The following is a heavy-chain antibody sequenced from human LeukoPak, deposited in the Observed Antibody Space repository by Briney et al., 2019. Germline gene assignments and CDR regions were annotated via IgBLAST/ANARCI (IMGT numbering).Heavy chain of an antibody. CDR3: ATTGPNDAFDI. D-gene: IGHD3-9*01. CDR1: GFTFSSYS. J-gene: IGHJ3*02. V-gene: IGHV3-21*01. Sequence: PGGSLRLSCAASGFTFSSYSMNWVRQAPGKGLEWFSSISSSSSYIYYADSVKGRFTISRDNAKNSLYLQMNSLRAEDTAVYYCATTGPNDAFDIWGQGTMVTVSS. CDR2: ISSSSSYI.